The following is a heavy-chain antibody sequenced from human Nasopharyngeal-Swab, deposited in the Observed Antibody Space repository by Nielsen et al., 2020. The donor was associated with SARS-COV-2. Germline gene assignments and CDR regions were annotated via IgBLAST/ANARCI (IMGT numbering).Heavy chain of an antibody. CDR2: ISSSGSTI. Sequence: GESLKISCAASGFTFSDYYMSWIRQAPGKGLEWVSYISSSGSTIYYADSVKGRFTTSRDNAKNSLYLQMNSLRAEDTAVYYCAGIARGYSYGYALWGQGTLVTVSS. CDR1: GFTFSDYY. D-gene: IGHD5-18*01. CDR3: AGIARGYSYGYAL. V-gene: IGHV3-11*01. J-gene: IGHJ4*02.